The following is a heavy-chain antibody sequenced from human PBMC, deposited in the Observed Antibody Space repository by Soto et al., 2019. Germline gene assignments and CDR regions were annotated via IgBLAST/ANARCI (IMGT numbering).Heavy chain of an antibody. Sequence: QVQLQESGPGLVKPSQTLSLTCTVSGGSISSGGYYWSWIRQHPGKGLEWIGYIYYSGSTYYNPSLKSRVTLSVDTSKNQFSLKLSSVTAADTAVYYCARGTRVTPNFDYWGQGTLVTVSS. V-gene: IGHV4-31*03. CDR3: ARGTRVTPNFDY. D-gene: IGHD2-21*02. CDR2: IYYSGST. CDR1: GGSISSGGYY. J-gene: IGHJ4*02.